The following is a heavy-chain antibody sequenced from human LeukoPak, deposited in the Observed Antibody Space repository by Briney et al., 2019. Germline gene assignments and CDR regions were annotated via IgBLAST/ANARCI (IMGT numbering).Heavy chain of an antibody. Sequence: TGGSLRLSCAASGFTFSSYWMSWVRQAPGKGLEWMANIKQDGSEKYYVDSVKGRFTISRDNAKNSLYLQMNSLGAEDTAVYYCARGTIAAAGYYYFDYWGQGTQVTVSS. CDR2: IKQDGSEK. CDR3: ARGTIAAAGYYYFDY. J-gene: IGHJ4*02. D-gene: IGHD6-13*01. CDR1: GFTFSSYW. V-gene: IGHV3-7*04.